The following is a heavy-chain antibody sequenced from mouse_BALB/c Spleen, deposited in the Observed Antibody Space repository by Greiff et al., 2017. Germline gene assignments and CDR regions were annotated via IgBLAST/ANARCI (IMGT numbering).Heavy chain of an antibody. D-gene: IGHD1-1*01. CDR2: IWSGGST. Sequence: VKVVESGPGLVQPSQSLSITCTVSGFSLTSYGVHWVRQSPGKGLEWLGVIWSGGSTDYNAAFISRLSISKDNSKSQVFFKMNSLQANDTAMYYCAILRDYAMDYWGQGTSVTVSS. V-gene: IGHV2-2*02. J-gene: IGHJ4*01. CDR1: GFSLTSYG. CDR3: AILRDYAMDY.